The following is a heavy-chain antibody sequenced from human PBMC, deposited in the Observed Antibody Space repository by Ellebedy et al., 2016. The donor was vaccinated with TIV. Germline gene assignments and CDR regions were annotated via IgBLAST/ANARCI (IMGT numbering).Heavy chain of an antibody. Sequence: GESLKISCAASGFTFNSRWIHWVRQAPGKGLVWVSHINSDGTITTYADSVKGRFTISRDNSKNTLYLQMNSLRAEDTAVYYCARDMHDTGGYDVFDLWGRGTMVTVSS. J-gene: IGHJ3*01. V-gene: IGHV3-74*01. CDR3: ARDMHDTGGYDVFDL. D-gene: IGHD3-22*01. CDR2: INSDGTIT. CDR1: GFTFNSRW.